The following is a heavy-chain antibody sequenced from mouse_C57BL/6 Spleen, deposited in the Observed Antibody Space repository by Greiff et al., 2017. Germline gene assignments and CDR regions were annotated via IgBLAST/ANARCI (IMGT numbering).Heavy chain of an antibody. CDR2: IYPGDGDT. CDR3: ARLVITTVVAPDFDV. CDR1: GYAFSSSW. Sequence: QVQLQQSGPELVKPGASVKISCKASGYAFSSSWMNWVKQRPGKGLEWIGRIYPGDGDTNYNGKFKGKATLTADKSSSTAYMQLSSLTSEDSAVYFCARLVITTVVAPDFDVWGTGTTVTVSS. J-gene: IGHJ1*03. D-gene: IGHD1-1*01. V-gene: IGHV1-82*01.